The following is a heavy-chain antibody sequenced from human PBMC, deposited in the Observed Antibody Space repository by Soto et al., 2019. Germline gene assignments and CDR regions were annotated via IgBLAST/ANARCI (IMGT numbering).Heavy chain of an antibody. CDR1: GGSISSSSYY. J-gene: IGHJ6*02. V-gene: IGHV4-39*01. CDR3: ARLGYCSGGYCYAPDYYYGMDV. Sequence: ETLSLTCTVSGGSISSSSYYWGWIRQPPGKGLEWIGSIYYSGSTYYNPSLKSRVSISIDTSKNQFSLKLSSVTAADTAVYYCARLGYCSGGYCYAPDYYYGMDVWGQGTTVTVSS. D-gene: IGHD2-15*01. CDR2: IYYSGST.